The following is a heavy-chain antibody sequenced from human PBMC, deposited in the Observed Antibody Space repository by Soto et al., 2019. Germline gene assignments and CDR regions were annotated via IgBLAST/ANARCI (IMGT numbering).Heavy chain of an antibody. CDR3: ERHSFNTGSDYFDS. D-gene: IGHD6-25*01. J-gene: IGHJ4*02. Sequence: AGVKVSCRTSGYSVTENNLXLVRHSPGQGLEWMGSINPSNGYTDLAQKFETRVNMTRDTSITTAFMEIFSLTSHETAIYYCERHSFNTGSDYFDSWGQGTLVTVSS. CDR1: GYSVTENN. CDR2: INPSNGYT. V-gene: IGHV1-2*02.